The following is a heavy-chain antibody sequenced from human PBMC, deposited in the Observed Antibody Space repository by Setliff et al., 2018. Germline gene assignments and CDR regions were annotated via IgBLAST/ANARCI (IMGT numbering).Heavy chain of an antibody. CDR2: INSDGSST. D-gene: IGHD2-2*01. CDR3: ARAHSSTLSVHDY. V-gene: IGHV3-74*01. CDR1: GFTFSSYW. J-gene: IGHJ4*02. Sequence: PGGSLRLSCAASGFTFSSYWMSWVRQAPGKGLVWVSRINSDGSSTSYADSVKGRFTISRDSAKNTLYLQMNSLRAEDTAVYYCARAHSSTLSVHDYWGQGTLVTVSS.